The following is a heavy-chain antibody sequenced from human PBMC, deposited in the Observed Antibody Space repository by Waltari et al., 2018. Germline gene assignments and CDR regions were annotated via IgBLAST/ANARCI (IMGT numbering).Heavy chain of an antibody. J-gene: IGHJ4*02. Sequence: EVQLVESGGGLVQPGGSLRLSCAASGFTFSDHYMDWVRQAPGKGLEWVGRTRNKANSYTTEDAASVKGRFTISRDDSKNSLYLQMNSLKTEDTAVYYCARSVTIFGVVTQLFDYWGQGTLVTVSS. CDR2: TRNKANSYTT. CDR3: ARSVTIFGVVTQLFDY. D-gene: IGHD3-3*01. V-gene: IGHV3-72*01. CDR1: GFTFSDHY.